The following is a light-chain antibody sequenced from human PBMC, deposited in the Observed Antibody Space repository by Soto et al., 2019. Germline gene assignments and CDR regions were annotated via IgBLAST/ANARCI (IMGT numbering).Light chain of an antibody. J-gene: IGKJ2*01. CDR3: QQYYSTPYT. CDR1: QSVTSIY. Sequence: EIVLTQSPGTLSLSPGERATLSCRASQSVTSIYLAWYQQKPGQAPRLLIYGASSRATGIPDRFSGSGSGTDFTLTISRLEPEDFAVYYCQQYYSTPYTFGQGTKLEIK. V-gene: IGKV3-20*01. CDR2: GAS.